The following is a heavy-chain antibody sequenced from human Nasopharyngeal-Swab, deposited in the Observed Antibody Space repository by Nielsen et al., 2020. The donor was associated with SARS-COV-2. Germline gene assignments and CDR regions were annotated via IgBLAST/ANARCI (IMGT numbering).Heavy chain of an antibody. CDR3: AKDGAAAVGWFNWFDP. J-gene: IGHJ5*02. CDR2: IYYSGST. Sequence: SETLSLTCTVSGGSISSSSYYWGWIRQPPGKGLEWIGSIYYSGSTYYNPSLKSRVTISVDTSKNQFSLKLSSVTAADTAVYYCAKDGAAAVGWFNWFDPWGQGTLVTVSS. D-gene: IGHD6-13*01. V-gene: IGHV4-39*02. CDR1: GGSISSSSYY.